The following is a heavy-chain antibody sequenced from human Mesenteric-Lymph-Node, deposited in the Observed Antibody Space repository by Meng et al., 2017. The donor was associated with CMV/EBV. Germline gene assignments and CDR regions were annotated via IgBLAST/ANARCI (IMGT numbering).Heavy chain of an antibody. Sequence: KVSCKASGYTFTSYGISWVRQAPGQGLEWMGIIYPEDSDTKYSPSFQGRFTISRDNSKNTLYLQMNSLRAEDTAVYFCASDFWSGAFDYWGRGTLVTVSS. D-gene: IGHD3-3*01. J-gene: IGHJ4*02. CDR3: ASDFWSGAFDY. CDR2: IYPEDSDT. CDR1: GYTFTSYG. V-gene: IGHV5-51*01.